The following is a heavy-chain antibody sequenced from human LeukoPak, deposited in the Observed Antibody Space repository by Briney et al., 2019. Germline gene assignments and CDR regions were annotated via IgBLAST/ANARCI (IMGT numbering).Heavy chain of an antibody. D-gene: IGHD3-10*01. J-gene: IGHJ4*02. CDR1: GFTFSSYA. V-gene: IGHV3-30-3*01. CDR3: ARASRGPFDY. Sequence: PGGSLRLSCAASGFTFSSYAMHWVRQAPGKGLEWVAVISYDGSNKYYADSVKGRFTISRDNSKNTLCLQMNSLRAEDTAVYYCARASRGPFDYWGQGTLVTVSS. CDR2: ISYDGSNK.